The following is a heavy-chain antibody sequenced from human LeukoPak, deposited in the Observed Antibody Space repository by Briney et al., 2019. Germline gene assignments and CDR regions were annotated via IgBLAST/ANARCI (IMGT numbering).Heavy chain of an antibody. CDR1: GGSISSYY. D-gene: IGHD6-19*01. V-gene: IGHV4-59*01. CDR3: AKERAGWYIDY. CDR2: IYYSGST. J-gene: IGHJ4*02. Sequence: SETLSLTCTVSGGSISSYYWSWIRQPPGKGLEWIGYIYYSGSTNYNPSLKSRVTISVDTSKNQFSLKLSSVTDADTAVYYCAKERAGWYIDYWGQGTLVTVSS.